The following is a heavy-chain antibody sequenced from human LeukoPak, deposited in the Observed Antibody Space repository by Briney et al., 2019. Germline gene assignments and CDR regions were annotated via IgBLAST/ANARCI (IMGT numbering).Heavy chain of an antibody. CDR3: ARGGYYYDSSGYYSLDY. D-gene: IGHD3-22*01. CDR2: IHTSGST. Sequence: SETLSLTCTVSGVSISSYYWSRIRQPAGKGLEWIGRIHTSGSTNYNPSLKSRVTMSVDTSKNQFSLKLSSVTAADTAVYYCARGGYYYDSSGYYSLDYWGQGTLVTVSS. V-gene: IGHV4-4*07. J-gene: IGHJ4*02. CDR1: GVSISSYY.